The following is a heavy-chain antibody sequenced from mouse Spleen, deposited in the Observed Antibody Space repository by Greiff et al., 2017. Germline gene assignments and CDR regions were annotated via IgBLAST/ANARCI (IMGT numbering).Heavy chain of an antibody. Sequence: EVKLMESGPGLVKPSQSLSLTCSVTGYSITSGYYWNWIRQFPGNKLEWMGYISYDGSNNYNPSLKNRISITRDTSKNQFFLKLNSVTTEDTATYYCARRSYYGNRGFAYWGQGTLVTVSA. V-gene: IGHV3-6*01. CDR2: ISYDGSN. CDR1: GYSITSGYY. D-gene: IGHD2-10*01. CDR3: ARRSYYGNRGFAY. J-gene: IGHJ3*01.